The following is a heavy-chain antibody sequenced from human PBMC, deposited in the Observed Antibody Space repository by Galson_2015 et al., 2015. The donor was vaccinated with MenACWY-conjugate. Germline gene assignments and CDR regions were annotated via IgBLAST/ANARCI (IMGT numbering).Heavy chain of an antibody. J-gene: IGHJ6*03. D-gene: IGHD2-15*01. V-gene: IGHV3-13*05. CDR2: IGTLGGP. CDR1: GFTFNNYD. CDR3: ARALGGYCLRKPCPGNHMDV. Sequence: SLRLSCAASGFTFNNYDMHWVRQVTGKGLEWVSAIGTLGGPYYPDSVKGRFTISRENGKNSLYLQMNNLRAGDTAVYYCARALGGYCLRKPCPGNHMDVWGKGTTVTVFS.